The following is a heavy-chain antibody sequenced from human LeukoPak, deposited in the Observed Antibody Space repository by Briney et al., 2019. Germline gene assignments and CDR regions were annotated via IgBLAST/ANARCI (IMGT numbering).Heavy chain of an antibody. Sequence: SVKVSCKAFGGTFSSYAISWVRQAPGQGLEWMGRIIPILGIANYAQKFQGRVTITADKSTSTAYMELSSLRSEDTAVYYCARGAPHDYGDYVVWFDPWGQGTLVTVSS. CDR2: IIPILGIA. D-gene: IGHD4-17*01. CDR3: ARGAPHDYGDYVVWFDP. J-gene: IGHJ5*02. V-gene: IGHV1-69*04. CDR1: GGTFSSYA.